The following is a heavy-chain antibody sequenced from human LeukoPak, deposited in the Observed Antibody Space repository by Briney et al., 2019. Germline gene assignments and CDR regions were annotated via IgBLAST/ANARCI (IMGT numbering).Heavy chain of an antibody. CDR1: GFTFSSYA. CDR2: ISYDGSNK. J-gene: IGHJ6*03. V-gene: IGHV3-30*04. CDR3: AALGITMIGGV. D-gene: IGHD3-10*02. Sequence: GGSLRLSCAVSGFTFSSYAMHWVRQAPGKGLEWVADISYDGSNKYYADSVKGRFTIARDNATSSLYLQMNRLRGEDTAVYYCAALGITMIGGVWGKGTTVTI.